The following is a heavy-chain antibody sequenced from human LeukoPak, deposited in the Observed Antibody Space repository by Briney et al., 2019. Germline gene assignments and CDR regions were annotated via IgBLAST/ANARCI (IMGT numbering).Heavy chain of an antibody. CDR3: ARGQGYCSSTSCEWWFDP. CDR2: INHSGST. Sequence: SETLSLTCAVYGGSFSGYYWSWIRQPPGKGLEWIGEINHSGSTYYNPSLKSRVTISVDRSKNQFPLKLSSVTAADTAVYYCARGQGYCSSTSCEWWFDPWGQGTLVTVSS. CDR1: GGSFSGYY. V-gene: IGHV4-34*01. D-gene: IGHD2-2*01. J-gene: IGHJ5*02.